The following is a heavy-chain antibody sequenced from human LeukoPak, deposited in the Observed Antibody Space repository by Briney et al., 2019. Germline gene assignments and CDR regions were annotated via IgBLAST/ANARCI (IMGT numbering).Heavy chain of an antibody. D-gene: IGHD3-10*01. CDR2: IWYDESNK. CDR3: ARDLRYYYGSGTDRYYYYGMDV. CDR1: GFTFSSYG. V-gene: IGHV3-33*01. Sequence: PGRSLRLSCAASGFTFSSYGMHWVRQAPGKGLEWVAVIWYDESNKYYADSVKGRFTISRDNSKNTLYLQMNSLRAEDTAVYYCARDLRYYYGSGTDRYYYYGMDVWGQGTTVTVSS. J-gene: IGHJ6*02.